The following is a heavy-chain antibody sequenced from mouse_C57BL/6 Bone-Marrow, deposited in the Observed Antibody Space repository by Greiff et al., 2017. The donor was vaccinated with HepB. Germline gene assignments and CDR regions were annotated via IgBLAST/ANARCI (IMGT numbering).Heavy chain of an antibody. Sequence: EVQRVESGGDLVKPGGSLKLSCAASGFTFSSYGMSWVRQTPDKRLEWVATISSGGSYTYYPDSVKGRFTISRDNAKNTLYLQMSSLKSEDTAMYYCARQDYGSEDAMDYWGQGTSVTVSS. CDR1: GFTFSSYG. CDR3: ARQDYGSEDAMDY. D-gene: IGHD1-1*01. J-gene: IGHJ4*01. CDR2: ISSGGSYT. V-gene: IGHV5-6*01.